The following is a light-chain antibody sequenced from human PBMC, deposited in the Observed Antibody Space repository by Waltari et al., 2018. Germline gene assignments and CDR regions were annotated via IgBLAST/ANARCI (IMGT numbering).Light chain of an antibody. Sequence: AIRMTQSPFPFSASIGDRVTITCRASQDISSYLAWYQQKPGKAPKLLIYAASTLQSGVPSRFSGSGSGTDFNLTISCLQSEDFATYSCQHYYNYPKTFGQGTQVEIK. CDR2: AAS. J-gene: IGKJ1*01. CDR1: QDISSY. V-gene: IGKV1-8*01. CDR3: QHYYNYPKT.